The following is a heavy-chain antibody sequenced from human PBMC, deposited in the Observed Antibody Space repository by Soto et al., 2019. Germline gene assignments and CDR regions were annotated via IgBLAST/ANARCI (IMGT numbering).Heavy chain of an antibody. CDR1: GYTFSSHG. Sequence: QVQLVQSGAEVRKPGASVKVSCKASGYTFSSHGIIWVRQAPGQGLEWMGWISGYNGNAKYAQRFQGRVTMTTDTSTSTVYMDLRSLGSDDSAVYYCARAGSYGWYDCWGQGTLVTVSS. CDR2: ISGYNGNA. CDR3: ARAGSYGWYDC. D-gene: IGHD2-15*01. J-gene: IGHJ5*01. V-gene: IGHV1-18*01.